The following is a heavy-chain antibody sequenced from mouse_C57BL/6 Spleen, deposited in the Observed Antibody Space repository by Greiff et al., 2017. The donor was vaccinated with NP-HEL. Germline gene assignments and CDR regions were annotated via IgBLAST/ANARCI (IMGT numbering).Heavy chain of an antibody. D-gene: IGHD5-5*01. CDR1: GYTFTSYW. Sequence: QVQLQQPGAELVKPGASVKLSCKASGYTFTSYWMHWVKQRPGQGLEWIGMIHPNSGSTNYNEKFKSKATLTVDKSSSTAYMQLSSLTSEDSAVYYCARSLPYYAMDYWGQRTSVTVSS. V-gene: IGHV1-64*01. J-gene: IGHJ4*01. CDR3: ARSLPYYAMDY. CDR2: IHPNSGST.